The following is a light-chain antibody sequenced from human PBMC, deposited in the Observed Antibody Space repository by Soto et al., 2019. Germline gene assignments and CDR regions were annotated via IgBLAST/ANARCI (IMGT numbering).Light chain of an antibody. J-gene: IGKJ4*01. V-gene: IGKV1-5*03. Sequence: DIQMTQSPSTVSASVGDRVTITCRASQTINNWLAWYQQKPGKAPKFLIYQASTLESGVPSRFSGSGFGTEFTLTISSLQPDDFATYYCQQYSGYPLTFGGGTTVEIE. CDR1: QTINNW. CDR3: QQYSGYPLT. CDR2: QAS.